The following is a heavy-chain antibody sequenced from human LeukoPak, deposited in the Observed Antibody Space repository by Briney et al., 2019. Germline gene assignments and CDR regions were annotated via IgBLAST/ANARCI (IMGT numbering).Heavy chain of an antibody. Sequence: PSETLSLTCTVSGASISSYYWSWIRQPPGKGLEWIGYIYYSGSTNYNPSLKSRVTISVDTSKNQFSLKLSSVTAADTAVYYCARGMPHDCWGQGTLVTVSS. CDR1: GASISSYY. CDR3: ARGMPHDC. V-gene: IGHV4-59*01. D-gene: IGHD2-2*01. J-gene: IGHJ4*02. CDR2: IYYSGST.